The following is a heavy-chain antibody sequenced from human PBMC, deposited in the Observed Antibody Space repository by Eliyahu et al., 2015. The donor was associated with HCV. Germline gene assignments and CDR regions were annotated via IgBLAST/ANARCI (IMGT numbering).Heavy chain of an antibody. D-gene: IGHD3-22*01. CDR2: TNPKSDKT. CDR1: GYTFNNYD. J-gene: IGHJ6*02. Sequence: QVQLVQPGAEVKKPGASVKVSCKASGYTFNNYDIHWVRQATGQGLEWMGRTNPKSDKTDFAQKFQGRVTITRDTSVSTDYLELSGLRFEDTAVYYCARGQYHDSSGYSYYSGMDVWGQGTTVTVSS. V-gene: IGHV1-8*03. CDR3: ARGQYHDSSGYSYYSGMDV.